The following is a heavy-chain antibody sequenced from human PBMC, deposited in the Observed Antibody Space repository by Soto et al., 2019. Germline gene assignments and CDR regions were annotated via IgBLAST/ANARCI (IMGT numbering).Heavy chain of an antibody. Sequence: GGSLRLACAASGFTFSSYAMSWVRQAPGKGLEWVSAISGSGGSTYYADSVKGRFTISRDNSKNTLYLQMNSLRAEDTAVYYCAIDMRDFDWLLNWFDSWSQGTLVTVSS. J-gene: IGHJ5*01. CDR3: AIDMRDFDWLLNWFDS. CDR1: GFTFSSYA. V-gene: IGHV3-23*01. D-gene: IGHD3-9*01. CDR2: ISGSGGST.